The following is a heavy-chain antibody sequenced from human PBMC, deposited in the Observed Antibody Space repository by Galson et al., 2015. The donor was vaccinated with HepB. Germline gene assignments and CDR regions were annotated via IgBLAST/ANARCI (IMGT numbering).Heavy chain of an antibody. CDR2: IIPIFGTA. D-gene: IGHD1-26*01. CDR3: ARGGPGWELPGLGY. Sequence: SVKVSCKASGGTFSSYAISWVRQAPGQGLEWMGGIIPIFGTANYAQKFQGRVTITADKSTSTAYMELSSLRSEDTAVYYCARGGPGWELPGLGYWGQGTLVTVSS. J-gene: IGHJ4*02. V-gene: IGHV1-69*06. CDR1: GGTFSSYA.